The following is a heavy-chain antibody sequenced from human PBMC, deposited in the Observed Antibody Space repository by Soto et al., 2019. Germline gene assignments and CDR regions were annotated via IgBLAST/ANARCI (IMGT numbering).Heavy chain of an antibody. D-gene: IGHD6-13*01. V-gene: IGHV1-18*04. Sequence: QPQLVQSGPEVTRPGASVKVSCKASGYTFTSYGIIWVRQTPGLGLEWVGWISADSGETDYAQNFNGRLTLTTDASTTTAYMELRSLRPDDTAVYYCARGYSSTWAKSWFDPWGQGTLVSVSS. CDR3: ARGYSSTWAKSWFDP. CDR1: GYTFTSYG. J-gene: IGHJ5*02. CDR2: ISADSGET.